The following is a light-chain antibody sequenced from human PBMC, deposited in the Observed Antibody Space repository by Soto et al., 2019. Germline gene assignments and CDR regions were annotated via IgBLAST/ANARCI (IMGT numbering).Light chain of an antibody. CDR2: EVS. CDR1: SSDVGSYNL. V-gene: IGLV2-14*02. Sequence: QSALTQPASVSGSPGQSITISCTGTSSDVGSYNLVSWYQQHPGKAPKLVISEVSNRPSGVSHRFSGSRSGNTASLTISGLQAEDEADYYCSSYTSSTTPVFGGGTKLTVL. J-gene: IGLJ3*02. CDR3: SSYTSSTTPV.